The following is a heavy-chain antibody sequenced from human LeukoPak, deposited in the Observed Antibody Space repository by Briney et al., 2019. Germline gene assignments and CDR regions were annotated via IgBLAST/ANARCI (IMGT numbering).Heavy chain of an antibody. CDR1: GFTFSSYA. V-gene: IGHV3-30*04. J-gene: IGHJ4*02. CDR3: ARDPKRGGGDPTVFDY. CDR2: ISYDGSNK. Sequence: GGSLRLSCAASGFTFSSYAMHWVRQAPGRGLEWVAVISYDGSNKYYAVSVKGRFPISRDNSKNTLYLQVNSLRAEDTAVYDCARDPKRGGGDPTVFDYWGQGTLVTGSS. D-gene: IGHD2-21*01.